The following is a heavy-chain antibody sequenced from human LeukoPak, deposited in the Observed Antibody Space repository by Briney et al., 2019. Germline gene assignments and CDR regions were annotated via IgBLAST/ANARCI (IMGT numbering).Heavy chain of an antibody. Sequence: SETLSLTCAVYGGSFSGFYWSWIRQPPEKGLEWIGEISHNGGPNYNPSFESRVIISVDTSKNQFSLNLTSLTAADTAVYYCARGKKRQGLYDYWGPGTLATVSS. V-gene: IGHV4-34*01. J-gene: IGHJ4*02. CDR3: ARGKKRQGLYDY. CDR1: GGSFSGFY. CDR2: ISHNGGP.